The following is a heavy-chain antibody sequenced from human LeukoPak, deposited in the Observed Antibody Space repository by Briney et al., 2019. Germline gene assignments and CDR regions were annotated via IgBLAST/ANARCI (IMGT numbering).Heavy chain of an antibody. CDR2: ISGSGGST. V-gene: IGHV3-23*01. D-gene: IGHD1-1*01. J-gene: IGHJ4*02. CDR3: AREMHTTEAFDC. CDR1: GFTFSSYA. Sequence: GGSLRLSCAASGFTFSSYAMSWVRQAPGKGLEWVSAISGSGGSTYYADSVKGRFTISRDSSNNTLYLHMNSLRVEDTSVYYCAREMHTTEAFDCWGQGALVTVPS.